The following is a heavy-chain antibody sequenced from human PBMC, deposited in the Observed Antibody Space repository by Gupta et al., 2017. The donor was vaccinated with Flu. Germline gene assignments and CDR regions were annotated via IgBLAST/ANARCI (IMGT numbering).Heavy chain of an antibody. CDR3: TRVYYYDSSGYADLYYYYGMDV. Sequence: EVQLVESGGGLVQPGRSLRLSCTASGFTFGDYAMSWFRQAPGKGLEWVGFIRSKAYGGTTEYAASVKGRFTISRDDSKSIAYLQMNSLKTEDTAVYYCTRVYYYDSSGYADLYYYYGMDVWGQGTTVTVSS. CDR2: IRSKAYGGTT. CDR1: GFTFGDYA. V-gene: IGHV3-49*03. J-gene: IGHJ6*02. D-gene: IGHD3-22*01.